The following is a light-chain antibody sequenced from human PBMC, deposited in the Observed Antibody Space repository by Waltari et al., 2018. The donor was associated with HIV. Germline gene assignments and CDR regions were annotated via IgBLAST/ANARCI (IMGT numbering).Light chain of an antibody. CDR1: RSHVGGYDY. Sequence: QTALTQPPSASESPGQSVTISCTGTRSHVGGYDYVSWYQHRPGKVPRLIMYEGSKRPSGVPDRFSGFKSGNTASLTVSGLQAEDEADYYCTSYAGSGEYVFGTGTKVTVL. J-gene: IGLJ1*01. V-gene: IGLV2-8*01. CDR3: TSYAGSGEYV. CDR2: EGS.